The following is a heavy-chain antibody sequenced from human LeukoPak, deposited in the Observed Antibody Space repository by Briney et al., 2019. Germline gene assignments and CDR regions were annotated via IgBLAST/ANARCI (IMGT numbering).Heavy chain of an antibody. CDR2: ISYDGSNK. J-gene: IGHJ3*02. Sequence: PGGSLRLSCAASGFTFSSYAMHWVRQAPGKGLEWVAVISYDGSNKYYADSVKGRFTISRDNSKNTLYLQMNSLRAKDTAVYYCARDRAYGDYWGAFDIWGQGTMVTVSS. D-gene: IGHD4-17*01. CDR3: ARDRAYGDYWGAFDI. CDR1: GFTFSSYA. V-gene: IGHV3-30*04.